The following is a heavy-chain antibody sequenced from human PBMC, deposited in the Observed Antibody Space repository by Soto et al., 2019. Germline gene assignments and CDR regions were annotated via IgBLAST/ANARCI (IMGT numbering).Heavy chain of an antibody. J-gene: IGHJ6*02. CDR3: ASGGSYWGRYYYYSIDV. Sequence: VASVKVSCKASGYTFTSYGISWVRQAPGQGLEWMGWISAYNGNTNYAQKLQGRVTMTTDTSTSTAYMELRSLRSDDTAVYYCASGGSYWGRYYYYSIDVWGQGTSVTVTS. CDR1: GYTFTSYG. D-gene: IGHD1-26*01. CDR2: ISAYNGNT. V-gene: IGHV1-18*01.